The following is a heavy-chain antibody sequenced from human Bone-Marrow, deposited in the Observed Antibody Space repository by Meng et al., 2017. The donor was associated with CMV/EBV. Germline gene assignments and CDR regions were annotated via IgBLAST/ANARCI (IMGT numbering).Heavy chain of an antibody. V-gene: IGHV4-59*01. CDR2: MNSGGSA. J-gene: IGHJ4*02. CDR1: GGSISSYY. Sequence: SETLSLTCNVSGGSISSYYWSWIRQPPGKGLEWIGFMNSGGSANYNASIRSRVTISVDMSRNRFSLRLSSVTAADTAGYYWARDPAKGPRGDHFDYWGQGTRVTVSS. CDR3: ARDPAKGPRGDHFDY. D-gene: IGHD3-16*01.